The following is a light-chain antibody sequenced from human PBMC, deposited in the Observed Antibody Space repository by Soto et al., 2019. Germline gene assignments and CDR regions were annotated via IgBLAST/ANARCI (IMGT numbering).Light chain of an antibody. CDR2: EVS. CDR3: TSYTTTSTLGVV. CDR1: SSDVGGYNY. J-gene: IGLJ3*02. V-gene: IGLV2-14*01. Sequence: QSALTQPASVSGSPGQSITISCTGASSDVGGYNYVSWYQQHPGKAPKLMIFEVSNRPSGLSNRFSGSKSGNTASLTISGLQAEDEADYYCTSYTTTSTLGVVFGGGTKLTVL.